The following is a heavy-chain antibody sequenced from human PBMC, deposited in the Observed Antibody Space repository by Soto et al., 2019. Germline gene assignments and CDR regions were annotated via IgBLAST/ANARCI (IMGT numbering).Heavy chain of an antibody. CDR3: ARVFTTTVVTHYYYYGMDV. J-gene: IGHJ6*04. V-gene: IGHV5-51*01. CDR2: IYPGDSDT. CDR1: GYSFTSYW. Sequence: PGESLKISCKGSGYSFTSYWIGWVRQMPGKGLEWMGIIYPGDSDTRYSPSFQGQVTISADKSISTAYLQWSSLKASDTAMYYCARVFTTTVVTHYYYYGMDVWGKGTTVTAPQ. D-gene: IGHD4-17*01.